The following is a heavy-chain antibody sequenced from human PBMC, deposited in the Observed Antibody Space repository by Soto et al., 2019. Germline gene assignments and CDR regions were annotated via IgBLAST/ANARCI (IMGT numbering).Heavy chain of an antibody. CDR1: GGTFSSYA. CDR2: IIPIFGTA. V-gene: IGHV1-69*13. Sequence: GASVKVSCKASGGTFSSYAISWVRQAPGQGLEWMGGIIPIFGTANYAQKFQGRVTITADESTSTAYMELSSLRSEDTAVYYCARVPFGTGTPNESRYYYYYYGMDVRGQGTTVTVSS. J-gene: IGHJ6*02. D-gene: IGHD1-1*01. CDR3: ARVPFGTGTPNESRYYYYYYGMDV.